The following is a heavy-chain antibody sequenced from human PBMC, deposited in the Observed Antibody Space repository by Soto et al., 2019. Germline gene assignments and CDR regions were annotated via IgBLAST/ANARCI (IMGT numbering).Heavy chain of an antibody. D-gene: IGHD6-25*01. V-gene: IGHV4-61*01. CDR2: IYNSGDT. Sequence: SETLSLTCTVSGGSVSSDSYYWTWIRQPPGKGLEWIGLIYNSGDTNYNPSLKSRVTMSLDTSKNQFSLKLNSVTAADTAVYYCARDPGTAPGMGSHDQWGQATLVNVSS. CDR1: GGSVSSDSYY. J-gene: IGHJ4*02. CDR3: ARDPGTAPGMGSHDQ.